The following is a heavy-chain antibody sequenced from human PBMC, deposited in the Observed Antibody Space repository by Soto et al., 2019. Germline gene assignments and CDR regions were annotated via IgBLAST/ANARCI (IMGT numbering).Heavy chain of an antibody. D-gene: IGHD3-22*01. J-gene: IGHJ6*02. Sequence: QVQLVESGGGVVQPGRSLRLSCAASGFTFSSYGMHWVRQAPGKGLEWVAVISYDGSNKYYADSVKGRFTISRDNSKNTVYLQMNSLRAEDTAVYYCAKDSRAVGYDSDGGMDVWGQGTTVTVSS. CDR2: ISYDGSNK. V-gene: IGHV3-30*18. CDR3: AKDSRAVGYDSDGGMDV. CDR1: GFTFSSYG.